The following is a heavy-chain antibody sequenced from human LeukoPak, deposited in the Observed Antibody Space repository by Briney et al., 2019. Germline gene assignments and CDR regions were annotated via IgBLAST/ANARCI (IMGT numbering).Heavy chain of an antibody. CDR3: ASVGWDSYYFDY. J-gene: IGHJ4*02. D-gene: IGHD1-26*01. CDR2: IYYSGST. CDR1: GGSISSYY. Sequence: SETLSLTCTVSGGSISSYYWSWIRQPPGKGLEWTGYIYYSGSTNYNPSLKSRVTISVDTSKNQFSLKLSSVTAADTAVYYCASVGWDSYYFDYWGQGTLVTVSS. V-gene: IGHV4-59*01.